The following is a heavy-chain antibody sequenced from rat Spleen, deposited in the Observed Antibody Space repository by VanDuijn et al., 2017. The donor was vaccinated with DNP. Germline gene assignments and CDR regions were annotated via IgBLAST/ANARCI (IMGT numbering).Heavy chain of an antibody. V-gene: IGHV3-3*01. J-gene: IGHJ3*01. D-gene: IGHD1-10*01. CDR1: GYSITSCCR. CDR3: TTDAAY. CDR2: INSAGST. Sequence: EVQLQESGPGLVEPSQSLSLTCSVTGYSITSCCRWTWIRKFPGHKLEWMGYINSAGSTNYNPSLKGRIPITSDTSKNQFFLQVNSVTTEDTATYYCTTDAAYWGQGTLVTVSS.